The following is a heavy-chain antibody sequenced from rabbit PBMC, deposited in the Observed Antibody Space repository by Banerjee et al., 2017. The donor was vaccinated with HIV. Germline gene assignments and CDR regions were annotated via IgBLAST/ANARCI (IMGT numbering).Heavy chain of an antibody. CDR3: ARGGDNSYGYALNL. CDR1: GFSFSSNYW. V-gene: IGHV1S45*01. D-gene: IGHD6-1*01. Sequence: EESRGGLVQPEGSLTLTCTASGFSFSSNYWICWVRQAPGKGLEYIGCIDTSDSSTDYASWAKGRFTISKTSSTTVTLQMTSLTAADTATYFCARGGDNSYGYALNLWGQGTLVTVS. J-gene: IGHJ4*01. CDR2: IDTSDSST.